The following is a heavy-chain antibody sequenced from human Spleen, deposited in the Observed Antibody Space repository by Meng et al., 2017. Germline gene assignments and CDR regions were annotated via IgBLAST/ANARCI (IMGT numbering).Heavy chain of an antibody. Sequence: QLQLQESGPGLVKPSETLSLTCTVSGGSISTSAFYWAWIRQSPQKGLEWFGCVYSGGTTYYNPSLKSRVTLTVDTPDNKFSLQLSSVTAADTAVYFCARGKVAGDYFDYWGQGSLVTGSS. CDR2: VYSGGTT. CDR3: ARGKVAGDYFDY. J-gene: IGHJ4*02. D-gene: IGHD6-19*01. V-gene: IGHV4-39*01. CDR1: GGSISTSAFY.